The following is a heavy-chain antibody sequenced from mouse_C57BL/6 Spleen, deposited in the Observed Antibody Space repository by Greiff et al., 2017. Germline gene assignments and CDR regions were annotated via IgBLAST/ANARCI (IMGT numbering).Heavy chain of an antibody. CDR3: ARRAQVLYAMDY. J-gene: IGHJ4*01. CDR1: GYAFSSYW. Sequence: SGAELVKPGASVKISCKASGYAFSSYWMNWVKQRPGKGLEWIGQIYPGDGDTNYNGKFKGKATLTADKSSSTAYMQLSSLTSEDSAVYFCARRAQVLYAMDYWGQGTSVTVSS. D-gene: IGHD3-2*02. V-gene: IGHV1-80*01. CDR2: IYPGDGDT.